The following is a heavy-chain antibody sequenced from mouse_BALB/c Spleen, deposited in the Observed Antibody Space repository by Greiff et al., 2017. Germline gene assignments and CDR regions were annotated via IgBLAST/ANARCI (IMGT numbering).Heavy chain of an antibody. CDR3: ARSYGNYDAMDY. V-gene: IGHV2-2*02. CDR1: GFSLTSYG. CDR2: IWSGGST. J-gene: IGHJ4*01. D-gene: IGHD2-10*02. Sequence: VKLMESGPGLVQPSQSLSITCTVSGFSLTSYGVHWVRQSPGKGLEWLGVIWSGGSTDYNAAFISRLSISKDNSKSQVFFKMNSLQANDTAIYYCARSYGNYDAMDYWGQGTSVTVSS.